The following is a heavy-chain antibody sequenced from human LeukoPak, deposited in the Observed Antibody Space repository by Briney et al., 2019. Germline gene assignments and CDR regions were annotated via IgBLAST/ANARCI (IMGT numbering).Heavy chain of an antibody. V-gene: IGHV3-48*03. CDR2: ISTSGTTI. D-gene: IGHD3-22*01. CDR1: GFTFSSYE. J-gene: IGHJ3*02. Sequence: GGSLRLSCAASGFTFSSYEMNWVRQAPGKGLEWVSYISTSGTTIYYADSVKGRFTISRDNAKNSLYLQMNHLRADDTAVYYCASGLITMIVAYDAFDIWGQGTMVTVSS. CDR3: ASGLITMIVAYDAFDI.